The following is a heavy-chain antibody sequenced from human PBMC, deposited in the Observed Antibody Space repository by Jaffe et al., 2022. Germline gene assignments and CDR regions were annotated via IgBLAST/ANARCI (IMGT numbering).Heavy chain of an antibody. V-gene: IGHV4-38-2*01. CDR3: ARRVYYYDSSGGGAEYFQH. CDR1: GYSISSGYY. CDR2: IYHSGST. D-gene: IGHD3-22*01. J-gene: IGHJ1*01. Sequence: QVQLQESGPGLVKPSETLSLTCAVSGYSISSGYYWGWIRQPPGKGLEWIGSIYHSGSTYYNPSLKSRVTISVDTSKNQFSLKLSSVTAADTAVYYCARRVYYYDSSGGGAEYFQHWGQGTLVTVSS.